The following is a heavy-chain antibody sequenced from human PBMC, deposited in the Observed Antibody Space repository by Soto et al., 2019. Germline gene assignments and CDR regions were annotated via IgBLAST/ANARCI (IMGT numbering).Heavy chain of an antibody. CDR1: GGTFSSYT. CDR3: TSGYDSYGSSGYSRVDF. D-gene: IGHD3-22*01. V-gene: IGHV1-69*01. J-gene: IGHJ4*02. CDR2: FMPLFGTS. Sequence: QVQLVQSEAEVKKPGSSVKVSCKASGGTFSSYTHNWVRQAPGQGLEWMGGFMPLFGTSNYAQKFQGRLTCTADESTSTAYMELSGVRSEDTAIYYCTSGYDSYGSSGYSRVDFWGQGTQVTVSS.